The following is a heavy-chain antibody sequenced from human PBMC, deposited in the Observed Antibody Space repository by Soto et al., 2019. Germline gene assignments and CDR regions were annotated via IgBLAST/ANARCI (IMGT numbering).Heavy chain of an antibody. CDR3: TTHFYSDYGMDV. V-gene: IGHV3-15*01. D-gene: IGHD4-4*01. Sequence: EVPLVESGGGLVKPGGSLRLSCAASGITFSKAWMNWVRQSPGKGLEWVGRIKSKSDGGTTDYAAPVKGRFTISRDDSKNTLCLQMNSLKTEDTAVYYCTTHFYSDYGMDVWGQGTTVTVSS. CDR2: IKSKSDGGTT. CDR1: GITFSKAW. J-gene: IGHJ6*02.